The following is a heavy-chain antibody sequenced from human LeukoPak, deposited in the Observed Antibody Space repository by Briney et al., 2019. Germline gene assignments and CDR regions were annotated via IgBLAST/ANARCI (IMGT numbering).Heavy chain of an antibody. V-gene: IGHV3-21*01. Sequence: GGSLRLSCAASGFTFSSYSMNWVRQAPGKGLEWVSSISSSSSYIYYADSVKGRFTISRDNAKNSLYLQMNSLRAEDTAVYYCARDGDSSSWYSLSLGLPEVWFDPWGQGTLVTVSS. J-gene: IGHJ5*02. CDR3: ARDGDSSSWYSLSLGLPEVWFDP. D-gene: IGHD6-13*01. CDR2: ISSSSSYI. CDR1: GFTFSSYS.